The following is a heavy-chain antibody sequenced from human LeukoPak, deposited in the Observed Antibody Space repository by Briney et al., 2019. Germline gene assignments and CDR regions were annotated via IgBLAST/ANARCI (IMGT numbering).Heavy chain of an antibody. CDR1: GGSISSSSYY. D-gene: IGHD2-15*01. Sequence: PSETLSLTCTVSGGSISSSSYYWGWIRQPPGKGLEWIGRIYYSGSTYYNPSLKSRVTISVDTSKNQFSLKLSSVTAADTAVYYCARAGVEGCSGGSCYPPSSWFDPWGQGTLATVSS. V-gene: IGHV4-39*07. J-gene: IGHJ5*02. CDR3: ARAGVEGCSGGSCYPPSSWFDP. CDR2: IYYSGST.